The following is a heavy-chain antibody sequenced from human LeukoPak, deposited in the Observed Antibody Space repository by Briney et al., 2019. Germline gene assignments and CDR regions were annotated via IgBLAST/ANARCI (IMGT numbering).Heavy chain of an antibody. D-gene: IGHD3-10*01. Sequence: GGSLRLSCAASGFTFSSYGMHWVRQAPGKGLEWVAVISYDGSNKYYADSVKGRFTISRDNSKNTLYLQMNSLRAEDTAVYYCARGGVAVDYWGQGTLVTVSS. CDR2: ISYDGSNK. J-gene: IGHJ4*02. V-gene: IGHV3-30*03. CDR1: GFTFSSYG. CDR3: ARGGVAVDY.